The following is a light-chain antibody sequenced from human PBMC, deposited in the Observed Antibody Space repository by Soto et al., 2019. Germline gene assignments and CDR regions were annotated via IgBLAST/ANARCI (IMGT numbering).Light chain of an antibody. V-gene: IGLV2-8*01. CDR1: ISDVGGYNF. CDR3: SSSAGSNNYV. Sequence: QSALTQPPSASGSPGQSVTISCTGTISDVGGYNFVSWYQQHPGKAPKFLIYEVRKRPSGVPARFSGSKSGNTASLTISGLQAEDEADYYCSSSAGSNNYVFGTGTKVTVL. J-gene: IGLJ1*01. CDR2: EVR.